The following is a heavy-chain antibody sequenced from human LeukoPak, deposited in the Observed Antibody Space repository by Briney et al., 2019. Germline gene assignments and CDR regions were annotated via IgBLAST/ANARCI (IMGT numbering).Heavy chain of an antibody. V-gene: IGHV5-51*01. CDR2: IYPGDSDT. CDR1: GYSFTSYW. Sequence: GESLKISCKGSGYSFTSYWIGWVRQMPGKGLEWMGIIYPGDSDTRYSPSFQGQVTISADKSISTAYLQWSSLKASDTAMYYCAGLVSCSGGSCYPYYYYYGMDVWGQGTTVTVSS. D-gene: IGHD2-15*01. J-gene: IGHJ6*02. CDR3: AGLVSCSGGSCYPYYYYYGMDV.